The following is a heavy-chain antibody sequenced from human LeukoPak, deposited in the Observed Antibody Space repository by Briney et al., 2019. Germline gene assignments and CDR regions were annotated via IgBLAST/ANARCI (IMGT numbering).Heavy chain of an antibody. V-gene: IGHV1-18*01. CDR3: ARCRYDSSGYHPAPPDY. CDR2: ISAYNGST. D-gene: IGHD3-22*01. Sequence: ASVKVSCKASGYTFTRYGISWVRQAPGQGLEWMGWISAYNGSTNYAQKLQGRVTMTTDTSTSTAYMELRSLRSDDTAVYYCARCRYDSSGYHPAPPDYWGQGTLVTVSS. J-gene: IGHJ4*02. CDR1: GYTFTRYG.